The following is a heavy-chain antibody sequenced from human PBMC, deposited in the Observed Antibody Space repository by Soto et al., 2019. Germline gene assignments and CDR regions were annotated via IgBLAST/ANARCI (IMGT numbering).Heavy chain of an antibody. V-gene: IGHV3-21*06. J-gene: IGHJ4*02. CDR2: ISSTTNYI. Sequence: GGSLRLSCAASGFTFTRYSMNWVRQAPGKGLEWVSSISSTTNYIYYGDSMKGRFTISRDNAKNSLYLEMNSLRAEDTAVYYCARESEDLTSNFDYWAQGTLVTVSS. CDR1: GFTFTRYS. CDR3: ARESEDLTSNFDY.